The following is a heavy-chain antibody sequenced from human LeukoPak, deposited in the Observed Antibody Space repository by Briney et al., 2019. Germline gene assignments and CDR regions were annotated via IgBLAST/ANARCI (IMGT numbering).Heavy chain of an antibody. J-gene: IGHJ5*02. V-gene: IGHV1-2*02. CDR2: INPNSGGT. D-gene: IGHD4-17*01. CDR3: ARARYGDYANWFDP. CDR1: GYTFTGYY. Sequence: GASVKVSCKASGYTFTGYYMHWVRQAPGQGLEWMGWINPNSGGTNYAQKFQGRVTMTRDTSISTAYMELSRLRSDDTAVYYCARARYGDYANWFDPWGQGTLVTVSS.